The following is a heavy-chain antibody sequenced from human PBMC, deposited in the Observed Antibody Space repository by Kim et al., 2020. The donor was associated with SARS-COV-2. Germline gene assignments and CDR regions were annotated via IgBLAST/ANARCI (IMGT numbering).Heavy chain of an antibody. CDR3: ARISGYGDFDY. V-gene: IGHV4-61*01. Sequence: SETLSLTCTVSGVSVTEGRYFWGWIRQPPGKGLEWIGHIFYRGSPDYNPSLTSQVTISMATSKNQFSLKLNSMTSADTAVYYCARISGYGDFDYWGPGALVTVSS. J-gene: IGHJ4*02. CDR1: GVSVTEGRYF. CDR2: IFYRGSP. D-gene: IGHD5-12*01.